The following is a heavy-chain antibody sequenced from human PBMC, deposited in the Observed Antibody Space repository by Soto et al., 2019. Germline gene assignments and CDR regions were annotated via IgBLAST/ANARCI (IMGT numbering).Heavy chain of an antibody. CDR1: GGSFSGSY. D-gene: IGHD6-13*01. V-gene: IGHV4-34*01. CDR2: INHSGST. CDR3: AILSWVAAAVY. Sequence: SETLSLSCAVYGGSFSGSYWSWIRQPPGKGLEWIGEINHSGSTNYNPSLKSRVTISVDTSKNQFSLKLSSVTAADTAVYYCAILSWVAAAVYWGQGTLVTVSS. J-gene: IGHJ4*02.